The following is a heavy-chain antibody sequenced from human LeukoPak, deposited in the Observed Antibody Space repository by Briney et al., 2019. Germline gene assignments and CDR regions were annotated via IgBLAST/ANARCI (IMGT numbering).Heavy chain of an antibody. D-gene: IGHD3-9*01. CDR1: GYTFTGYY. CDR2: INPNSGGT. V-gene: IGHV1-2*02. J-gene: IGHJ4*02. CDR3: ARSPRILTGENFDY. Sequence: ASVKVSCKASGYTFTGYYIHWVRQAPGQGLEWMGWINPNSGGTNYAQKFQDRVTMTRDTSISTAYMELSRLRFDDTAVYYCARSPRILTGENFDYWGQGTLVTVSS.